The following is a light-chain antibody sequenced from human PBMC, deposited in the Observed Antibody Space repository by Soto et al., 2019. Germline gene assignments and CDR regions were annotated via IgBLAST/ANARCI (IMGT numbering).Light chain of an antibody. CDR3: QQYEIYPLT. CDR2: KAS. CDR1: QSISIW. Sequence: DIQMTQSPSTLSASVGDRVTITCRASQSISIWLAWYQQKPGKAPKLLIYKASTLESGVPSRFSGSGSGTEFTLTNSSLQADDFATYYCQQYEIYPLTFGGGTKVEIK. V-gene: IGKV1-5*03. J-gene: IGKJ4*01.